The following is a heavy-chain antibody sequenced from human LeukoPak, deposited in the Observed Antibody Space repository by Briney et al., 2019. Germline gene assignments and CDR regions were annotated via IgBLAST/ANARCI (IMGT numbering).Heavy chain of an antibody. CDR3: AGGRITMVQGVIRWNYYYYMDV. Sequence: SETLSLTCAVYGGSFSGYYWSWIRQPPGKGLEWIGEINHSGSTNYNPSLKSRVTISVDTSKNQFSLKLSSVTAADTAVYYCAGGRITMVQGVIRWNYYYYMDVWGKGTTVTVSS. J-gene: IGHJ6*03. CDR2: INHSGST. D-gene: IGHD3-10*01. CDR1: GGSFSGYY. V-gene: IGHV4-34*01.